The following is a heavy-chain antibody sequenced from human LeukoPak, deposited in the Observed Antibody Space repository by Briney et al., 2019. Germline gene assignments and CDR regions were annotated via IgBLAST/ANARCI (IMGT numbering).Heavy chain of an antibody. D-gene: IGHD5-12*01. CDR1: NVSVGSGAYY. CDR3: AAKRGGYEYRY. CDR2: IYYNGST. J-gene: IGHJ4*02. V-gene: IGHV4-31*03. Sequence: SQTLSLTCIVSNVSVGSGAYYWTWIRQHPGKGLEWIGYIYYNGSTYFSPSLKSRVSMSVDTSKNQFSLRLTSVTAADTAVYFCAAKRGGYEYRYWGQGTLVTVSS.